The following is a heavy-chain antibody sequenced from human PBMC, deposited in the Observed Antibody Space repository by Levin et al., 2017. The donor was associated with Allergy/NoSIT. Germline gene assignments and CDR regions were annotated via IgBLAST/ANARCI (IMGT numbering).Heavy chain of an antibody. CDR3: ATGPSGFDY. J-gene: IGHJ4*02. D-gene: IGHD1-26*01. Sequence: TSETLSLTCNVSGGSIRGGSYSWGWIRQPPETGLEWIGTISSGRSTYYNPSFNSRLTISLDTSKNLFSLKLDSLTAADTAVYYCATGPSGFDYWGQGTLVTVSS. V-gene: IGHV4-39*01. CDR1: GGSIRGGSYS. CDR2: ISSGRST.